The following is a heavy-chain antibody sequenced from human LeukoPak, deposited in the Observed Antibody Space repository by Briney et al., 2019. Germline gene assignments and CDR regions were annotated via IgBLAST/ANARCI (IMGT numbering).Heavy chain of an antibody. V-gene: IGHV1-69*04. Sequence: SVKVSCKASGGTSSSYTISWVRQAPGRGLEWMGRIIPILGIANYAQKFQGRVTITADKSTSTAYMELSSLRSEDTAVYYCARDCSSTSCHPIRGYYYYGMDVWGQGTTVTVSS. CDR3: ARDCSSTSCHPIRGYYYYGMDV. D-gene: IGHD2-2*01. CDR2: IIPILGIA. CDR1: GGTSSSYT. J-gene: IGHJ6*02.